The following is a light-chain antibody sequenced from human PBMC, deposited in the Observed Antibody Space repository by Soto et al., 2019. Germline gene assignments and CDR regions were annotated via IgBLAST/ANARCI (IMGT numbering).Light chain of an antibody. CDR3: QQSYSTPT. CDR2: AAS. V-gene: IGKV1-39*01. Sequence: DIQMTQSPSSLSASVGDRVTITCRASQSISSYLNWYQQKPGKAPKLLIYAASSLQSGVPSRFSRSGSGTDVTLPISSLQPEDVATYDCQQSYSTPTFGQGTKLEI. J-gene: IGKJ2*01. CDR1: QSISSY.